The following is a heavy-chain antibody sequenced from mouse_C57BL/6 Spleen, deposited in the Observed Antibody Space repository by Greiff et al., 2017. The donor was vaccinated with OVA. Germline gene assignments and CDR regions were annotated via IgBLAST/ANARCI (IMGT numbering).Heavy chain of an antibody. J-gene: IGHJ2*01. D-gene: IGHD2-5*01. CDR2: ISYDGSN. CDR1: GYSITSGYY. Sequence: VQLKESGPGLVKPSQSLSLTCSVTGYSITSGYYWNWIRQFPGNKLEWMGYISYDGSNNYNPSLKNRISITRDTSKNQFFLKLNSVTTEDTATYYCARGSAYYSNFFDYWGQGTTLTVSS. V-gene: IGHV3-6*01. CDR3: ARGSAYYSNFFDY.